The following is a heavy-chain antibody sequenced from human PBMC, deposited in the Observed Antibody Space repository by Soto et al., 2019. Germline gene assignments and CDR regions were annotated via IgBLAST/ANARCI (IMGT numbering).Heavy chain of an antibody. V-gene: IGHV5-51*01. Sequence: PGESLKIACKGSGYSFSNNWIGWVRQMPGKGLEWMGIIYPGDSDTRYTPSFQGHVTFSADRSISTAYLQWTSLKPSDTAIYYCARLSGYASCYYYGIDGWGQGTTVTVSS. J-gene: IGHJ6*02. CDR2: IYPGDSDT. CDR1: GYSFSNNW. CDR3: ARLSGYASCYYYGIDG. D-gene: IGHD5-12*01.